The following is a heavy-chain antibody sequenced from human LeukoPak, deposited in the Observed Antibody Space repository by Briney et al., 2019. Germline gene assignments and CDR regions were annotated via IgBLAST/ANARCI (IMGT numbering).Heavy chain of an antibody. Sequence: GGSLRLSCAVSGFTFSSNALSWVRQAPGKGPEWVSAISGGGGSSGGSTYYADSVKGRFTISKDNSKNTLYLQMSSLRAEDTAVYYCARCASAVPAAVAYWGQGTLVTVSS. J-gene: IGHJ4*02. D-gene: IGHD2-2*01. V-gene: IGHV3-23*01. CDR1: GFTFSSNA. CDR2: ISGGGGSSGGST. CDR3: ARCASAVPAAVAY.